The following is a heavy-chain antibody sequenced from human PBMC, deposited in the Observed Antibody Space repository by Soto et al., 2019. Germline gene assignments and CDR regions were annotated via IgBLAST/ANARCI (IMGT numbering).Heavy chain of an antibody. V-gene: IGHV3-48*02. CDR3: ARESRFLEWLSLNWFDP. CDR2: ISSSNSTI. D-gene: IGHD3-3*01. Sequence: AGGSLRLSCAASGFTFSSYSMNWVRQAPGKGLEWGSYISSSNSTIYYANSVKGRFTISRDNAKNSLYLQMNSLRDEDTAVYYCARESRFLEWLSLNWFDPWGQGTLVTVSS. CDR1: GFTFSSYS. J-gene: IGHJ5*02.